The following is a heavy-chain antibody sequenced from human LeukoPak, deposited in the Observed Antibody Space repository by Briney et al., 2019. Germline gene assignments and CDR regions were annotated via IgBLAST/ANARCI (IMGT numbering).Heavy chain of an antibody. D-gene: IGHD6-19*01. J-gene: IGHJ4*02. Sequence: SETLSLTCTVSGDSISSGRYYWSWVRQPAGKELEWIGRIYGSGKTDYNPYTPSLKSRVIVSLDTSKNQFSLFLTSVTAADTAMYYCARSFSGRFYFEHWGQGALVTVSS. CDR3: ARSFSGRFYFEH. V-gene: IGHV4-61*02. CDR1: GDSISSGRYY. CDR2: IYGSGKT.